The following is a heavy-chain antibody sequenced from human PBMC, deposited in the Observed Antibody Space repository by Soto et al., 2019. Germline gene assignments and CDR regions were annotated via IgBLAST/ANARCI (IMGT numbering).Heavy chain of an antibody. D-gene: IGHD3-16*01. CDR2: IYYSGNT. V-gene: IGHV4-30-4*01. CDR3: AREGGESSDGLYYFDS. Sequence: TLSLTCTVAGGSTSSDNYWSWIRQPPGKGLEWIGHIYYSGNTDYNPSLKSRLAISIDTSKNQFSLKLSSVTAADTAVYFCAREGGESSDGLYYFDSWGQGSLVTVSS. CDR1: GGSTSSDNY. J-gene: IGHJ4*02.